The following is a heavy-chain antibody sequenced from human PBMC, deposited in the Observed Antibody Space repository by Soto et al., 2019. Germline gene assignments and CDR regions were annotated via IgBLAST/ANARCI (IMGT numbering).Heavy chain of an antibody. CDR2: ISSSSSYI. CDR3: ARGYCSGGSCPDYYYYYYMDV. CDR1: GFTFSSYS. Sequence: EVQLVESGGGLVKPGGSLRLSCAASGFTFSSYSMNWVRQAPGKGLEWVSSISSSSSYIYDADSVKGRFTNSRDNAKNSLYLQMNRLRAEDTAVYYCARGYCSGGSCPDYYYYYYMDVWGKGTTVTVSS. J-gene: IGHJ6*03. D-gene: IGHD2-15*01. V-gene: IGHV3-21*01.